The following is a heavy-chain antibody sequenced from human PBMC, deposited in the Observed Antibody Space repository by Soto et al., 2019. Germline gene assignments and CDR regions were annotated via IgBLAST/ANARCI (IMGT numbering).Heavy chain of an antibody. CDR3: AKRPMLEKTPGPFDY. Sequence: PGGSLRLSCAASGFSFSNHFMSWVRQAPGKGLEWVSTISTSGSDTYYPDSVKGRFTVSRDNSKNTLYLQMNGLRAEDTAVYYCAKRPMLEKTPGPFDYWGQGALVTVSS. J-gene: IGHJ4*02. CDR1: GFSFSNHF. D-gene: IGHD2-8*02. CDR2: ISTSGSDT. V-gene: IGHV3-23*01.